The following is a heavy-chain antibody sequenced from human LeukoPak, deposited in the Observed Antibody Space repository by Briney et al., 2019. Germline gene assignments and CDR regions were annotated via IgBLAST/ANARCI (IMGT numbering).Heavy chain of an antibody. CDR1: GFTFSSYE. D-gene: IGHD3-10*02. J-gene: IGHJ6*04. CDR3: AELGITMIGGV. Sequence: GGSLRLSCAASGFTFSSYEMNWVRQAPGKGLEWVSYISSSGSTIYYADSVKGRFTISRDNAKNSLYLQMNSLGAEDTAVYYCAELGITMIGGVWGKGTTVTTSS. V-gene: IGHV3-48*03. CDR2: ISSSGSTI.